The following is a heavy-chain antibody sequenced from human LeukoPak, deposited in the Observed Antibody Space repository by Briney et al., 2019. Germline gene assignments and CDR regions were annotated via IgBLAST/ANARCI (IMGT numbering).Heavy chain of an antibody. CDR1: GGTFSSYA. J-gene: IGHJ4*02. Sequence: SVKVSCKASGGTFSSYAISWVRQALGQGLEWMGGIIVIFGTAKYAQKFQGRVTITADKSTSTVYMELSSLRSEDTAVYYCARDLGIPTYYYDSSGLPFDYWGQGTLVTVSS. D-gene: IGHD3-22*01. CDR3: ARDLGIPTYYYDSSGLPFDY. V-gene: IGHV1-69*06. CDR2: IIVIFGTA.